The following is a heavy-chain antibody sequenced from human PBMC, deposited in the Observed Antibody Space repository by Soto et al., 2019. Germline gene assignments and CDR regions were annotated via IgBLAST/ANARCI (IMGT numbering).Heavy chain of an antibody. D-gene: IGHD2-15*01. CDR3: ARPGQDDYGMDV. CDR1: GSTFSSYG. J-gene: IGHJ6*02. V-gene: IGHV3-33*01. Sequence: PGGSLRLSCAASGSTFSSYGMHWVRQAPGKGLEWVAVIWYDGSNKYYADSVKGRFTISRDNSKNTLYLQMNSLRAEDTAVYYCARPGQDDYGMDVWGQGTTVTVSS. CDR2: IWYDGSNK.